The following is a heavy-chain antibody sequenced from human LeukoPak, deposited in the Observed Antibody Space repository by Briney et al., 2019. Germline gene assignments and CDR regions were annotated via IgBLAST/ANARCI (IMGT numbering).Heavy chain of an antibody. V-gene: IGHV1-2*02. J-gene: IGHJ3*02. Sequence: ASAKVSCKASEYTFTGYYIHWVRQAPGQGLEWMGWINPYSGGTNYAQKFQDRVTMTRDTSISTVYMELTRLRSDDTAVYYCARDLAFGEMVTNRGAFDIWGQGTMVTVSS. D-gene: IGHD5-24*01. CDR2: INPYSGGT. CDR3: ARDLAFGEMVTNRGAFDI. CDR1: EYTFTGYY.